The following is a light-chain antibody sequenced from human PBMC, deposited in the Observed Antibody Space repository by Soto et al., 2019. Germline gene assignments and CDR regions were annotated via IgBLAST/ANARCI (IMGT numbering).Light chain of an antibody. CDR1: QSVSSSY. J-gene: IGKJ1*01. CDR2: GAS. CDR3: QQYGSSPPGT. Sequence: EIVLTQSPGTLSLSPGERATLSCRASQSVSSSYLAWYQQKPGQAPRLLIYGASSRATGIPDRFSGSGSGTHFTLTISRLEPEDFAVYYSQQYGSSPPGTFGQGTKVEIK. V-gene: IGKV3-20*01.